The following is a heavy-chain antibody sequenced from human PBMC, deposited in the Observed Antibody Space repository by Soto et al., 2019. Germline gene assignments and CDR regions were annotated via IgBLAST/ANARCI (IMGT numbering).Heavy chain of an antibody. Sequence: GGSLRLSCAASGFTFSGFLMHWVRQAPGKGLESVALITYDGRNDYYAESVKGRFSISRDNSKNTLYLQMNSLRPDDTAVYYCARDLYFGAGDAIDIWGQGTMVTVSS. CDR2: ITYDGRND. CDR3: ARDLYFGAGDAIDI. D-gene: IGHD3-10*01. CDR1: GFTFSGFL. V-gene: IGHV3-30*04. J-gene: IGHJ3*02.